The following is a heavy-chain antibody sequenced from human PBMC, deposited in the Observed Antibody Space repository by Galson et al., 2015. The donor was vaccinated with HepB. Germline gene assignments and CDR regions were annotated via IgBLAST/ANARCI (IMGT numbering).Heavy chain of an antibody. V-gene: IGHV3-30*04. CDR2: MSSDGRNQ. Sequence: SLRLSCAASGFTYSNYAMSWVRQAPGKGLEWVAVMSSDGRNQYYADPVKGRFTISRDISKKTLYLQMNSLRPEDTAVYYCARDRCSGGSCGMDVWGQGTTVIVSS. CDR1: GFTYSNYA. J-gene: IGHJ6*02. D-gene: IGHD2-15*01. CDR3: ARDRCSGGSCGMDV.